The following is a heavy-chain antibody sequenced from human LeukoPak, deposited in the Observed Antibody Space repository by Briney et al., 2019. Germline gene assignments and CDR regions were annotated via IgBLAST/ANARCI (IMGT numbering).Heavy chain of an antibody. CDR3: ARALGATTIDWFDP. J-gene: IGHJ5*02. D-gene: IGHD1-26*01. Sequence: SETLSLTCTVSGGSISSYYWSWIRQPPGKGLEWVGYIYYSGSTNYNPSLKSRVTISVDTSKNQFSLKLSSVTAADTAVYYCARALGATTIDWFDPWGQGTLVTVSS. V-gene: IGHV4-59*01. CDR1: GGSISSYY. CDR2: IYYSGST.